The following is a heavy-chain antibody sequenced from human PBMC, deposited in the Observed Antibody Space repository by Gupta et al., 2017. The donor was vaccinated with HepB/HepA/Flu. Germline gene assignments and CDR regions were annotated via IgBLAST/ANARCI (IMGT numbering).Heavy chain of an antibody. D-gene: IGHD3-22*01. CDR3: ARLGDPYYYDSSGSWYFDL. CDR1: GYSFTSYW. V-gene: IGHV5-51*01. CDR2: IYPGDSDT. J-gene: IGHJ2*01. Sequence: EVQLVQSGAEVKQPGESLKISCKGSGYSFTSYWTGWVRQMPGKGLEWMGIIYPGDSDTRYSPSFQGQVTISAEKSISTAYLQWSSLKASDTAMYYCARLGDPYYYDSSGSWYFDLWGRGTLVTVSS.